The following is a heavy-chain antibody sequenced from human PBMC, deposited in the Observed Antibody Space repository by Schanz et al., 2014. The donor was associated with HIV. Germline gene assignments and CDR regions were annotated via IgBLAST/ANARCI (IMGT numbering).Heavy chain of an antibody. CDR2: ISGSGGST. V-gene: IGHV3-NL1*01. D-gene: IGHD3-10*01. J-gene: IGHJ6*02. CDR1: GFTFSSYG. CDR3: AKDEYYYGSGSYIYFYYGMDV. Sequence: QVQLVESGGGVVQPGRSLRLSCAASGFTFSSYGMHWVRQAPGKGLEWVSDISGSGGSTYYADSVKGRFTISRDNSRNTLYLEMNSLRADDTAVYYCAKDEYYYGSGSYIYFYYGMDVWGQGTTVTVSS.